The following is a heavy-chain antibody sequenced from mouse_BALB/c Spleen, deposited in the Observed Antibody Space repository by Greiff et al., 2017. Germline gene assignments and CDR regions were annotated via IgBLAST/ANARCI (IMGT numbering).Heavy chain of an antibody. CDR1: GFTFSSYA. V-gene: IGHV5-6-5*01. CDR3: ARRGNSGAMDY. D-gene: IGHD2-1*01. Sequence: EVKLVESGGGLVKPGGSLKLSCAASGFTFSSYAMSWVRQTPEKRLEWVASISSGGSTYYPDSVKGRFTISRDNARNILYLQMSSLRSEDTAMYYCARRGNSGAMDYWGQGTSVTVSS. CDR2: ISSGGST. J-gene: IGHJ4*01.